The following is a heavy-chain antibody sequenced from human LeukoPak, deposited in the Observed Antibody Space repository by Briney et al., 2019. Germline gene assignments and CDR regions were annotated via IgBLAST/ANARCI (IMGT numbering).Heavy chain of an antibody. Sequence: GGSLRLSCAASGFTFSSYAMNWVRQAPGKGLEWVSGISGSGGSTHYADSVKGRFTISRDNSKNTLYLQVNSPRAEDTALYYCAKDQTPYGSGSYSPIDYWGQGTLVTVSS. CDR3: AKDQTPYGSGSYSPIDY. V-gene: IGHV3-23*01. CDR1: GFTFSSYA. J-gene: IGHJ4*02. CDR2: ISGSGGST. D-gene: IGHD3-10*01.